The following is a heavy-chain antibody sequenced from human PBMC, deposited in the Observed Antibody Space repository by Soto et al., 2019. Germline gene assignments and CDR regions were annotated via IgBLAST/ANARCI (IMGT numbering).Heavy chain of an antibody. J-gene: IGHJ4*02. CDR1: GYTFTSYA. D-gene: IGHD2-8*01. CDR2: INAGNGNT. CDR3: ARGVGLRGVIANGY. Sequence: ASVKVSCKASGYTFTSYAMHWVRQAPGQRLEWMGWINAGNGNTKYSQKFQGRVTITRDTSASTAYMELSSLRSEDTAVYYCARGVGLRGVIANGYWGQGTLVTVSS. V-gene: IGHV1-3*01.